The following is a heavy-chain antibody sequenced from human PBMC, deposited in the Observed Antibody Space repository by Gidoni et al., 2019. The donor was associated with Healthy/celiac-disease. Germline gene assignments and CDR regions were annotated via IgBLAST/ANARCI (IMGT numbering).Heavy chain of an antibody. Sequence: EVKLLESGGGLVQPGGSLRLSCAASGFTFSSYAMSWDRQGPWKGREWVSAISGSGGSTYYADSVKGRFTISRDNSKNTLYLQMNSLIAEDTAVYYCAKDLGYYDSSGSYWGQGTLVTVSS. CDR2: ISGSGGST. V-gene: IGHV3-23*01. J-gene: IGHJ4*02. CDR1: GFTFSSYA. CDR3: AKDLGYYDSSGSY. D-gene: IGHD3-22*01.